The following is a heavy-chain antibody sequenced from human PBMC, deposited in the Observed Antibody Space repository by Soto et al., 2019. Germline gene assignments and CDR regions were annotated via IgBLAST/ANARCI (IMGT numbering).Heavy chain of an antibody. V-gene: IGHV4-61*01. CDR3: ARTTAVPNTLRSRYFFDF. D-gene: IGHD3-9*01. CDR1: GGSVSNKTYY. Sequence: SETLSLTCSVSGGSVSNKTYYWSWIRQPPGKRLEWIGYVYYSGTTNYNPSLKSRVTISIDMSKNQFSLRLSSVTAADTALYYCARTTAVPNTLRSRYFFDFWGQGALVTVSS. J-gene: IGHJ4*02. CDR2: VYYSGTT.